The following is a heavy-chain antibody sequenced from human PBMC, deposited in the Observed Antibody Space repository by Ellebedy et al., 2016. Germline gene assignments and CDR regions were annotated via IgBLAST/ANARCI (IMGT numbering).Heavy chain of an antibody. CDR1: GFTFSSYA. CDR3: AKGGLGITMIVVVITGFDY. Sequence: GESLKISCAASGFTFSSYAMSWVRQAPGKGLEWVSAISGSGGSTYYADSVKGRFTISRDNSKNTLYLQMNSLRAEDTAVYYCAKGGLGITMIVVVITGFDYWGQGTLVTVSS. D-gene: IGHD3-22*01. J-gene: IGHJ4*02. CDR2: ISGSGGST. V-gene: IGHV3-23*01.